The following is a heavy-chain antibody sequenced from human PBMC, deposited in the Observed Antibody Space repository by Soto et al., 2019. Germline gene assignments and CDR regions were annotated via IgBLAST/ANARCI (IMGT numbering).Heavy chain of an antibody. Sequence: GWSLRLSCAASVFIFINYAMSWVRQAPGRGLEWVSAISGSGATTYYPDSVKGRFTISRDNSKNTLYPQMNNLRADDTAVYYCTKGGIPRRYNIPKVDFDYWGQGSLVTVSS. CDR1: VFIFINYA. CDR2: ISGSGATT. V-gene: IGHV3-23*01. J-gene: IGHJ4*02. CDR3: TKGGIPRRYNIPKVDFDY. D-gene: IGHD1-1*01.